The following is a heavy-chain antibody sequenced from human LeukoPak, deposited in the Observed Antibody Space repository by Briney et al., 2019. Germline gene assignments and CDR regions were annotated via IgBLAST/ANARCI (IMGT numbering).Heavy chain of an antibody. D-gene: IGHD2-15*01. CDR2: IIPIFGTA. CDR3: ARDLEVVAATYLGYYYGMDV. CDR1: GYTFTNFG. J-gene: IGHJ6*02. V-gene: IGHV1-69*13. Sequence: SVKVSCKASGYTFTNFGLSWVRQAPGQGLEWMGGIIPIFGTANYAQKFQGRVTITADESTSTAYMELSSLRSEDTAVYYCARDLEVVAATYLGYYYGMDVWGQGTTVTVSS.